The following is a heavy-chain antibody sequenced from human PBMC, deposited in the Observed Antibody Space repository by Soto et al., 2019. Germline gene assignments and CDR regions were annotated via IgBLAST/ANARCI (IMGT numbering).Heavy chain of an antibody. CDR2: ITATGGTT. CDR3: AKCMQAYWNYDAHHI. J-gene: IGHJ3*02. V-gene: IGHV3-23*01. Sequence: QRLSCAASGFTFTTYSMSWVRQAPGKGLEWVAHITATGGTTYYADSVKGRFTISRDTSRNTLYLQMNSLRAEDTALYYCAKCMQAYWNYDAHHIWGQGTMVTVSS. D-gene: IGHD1-7*01. CDR1: GFTFTTYS.